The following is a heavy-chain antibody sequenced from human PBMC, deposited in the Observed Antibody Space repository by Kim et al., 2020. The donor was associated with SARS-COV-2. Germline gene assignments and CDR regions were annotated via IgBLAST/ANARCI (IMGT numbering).Heavy chain of an antibody. J-gene: IGHJ6*02. V-gene: IGHV1-24*01. CDR3: ATNTIRYPAYSGMDV. Sequence: QKFQGRVTMTEDTSTDTAYMELSSLRSEDTAVYYCATNTIRYPAYSGMDVWGQGTTVTVSS. D-gene: IGHD3-9*01.